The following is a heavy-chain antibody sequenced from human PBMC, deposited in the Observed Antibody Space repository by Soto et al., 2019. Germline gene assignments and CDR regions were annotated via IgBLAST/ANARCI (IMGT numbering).Heavy chain of an antibody. CDR1: GYTFTSYW. J-gene: IGHJ4*02. CDR3: ARQAYHYDTYSFGY. D-gene: IGHD3-22*01. Sequence: GESLKISCKASGYTFTSYWIGRVRQMPGKGLEWMGIIYPSNSETRFSPSFQGQVTLSADKSIFTAYLQWSSLKASDTAIYYCARQAYHYDTYSFGYWGQGTLVTVSS. V-gene: IGHV5-51*01. CDR2: IYPSNSET.